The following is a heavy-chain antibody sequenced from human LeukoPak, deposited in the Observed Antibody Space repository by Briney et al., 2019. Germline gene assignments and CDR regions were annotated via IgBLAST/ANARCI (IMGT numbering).Heavy chain of an antibody. Sequence: SETLSLTRAVYGGSFSGYYWSWIRQPPGKGLEWIGEINHSGSTNYNPSLKSRVTISVDTSKNQFSLKLSSVTAADTAVYYCARGGRSNPLGYWGQGTLVTVSS. CDR3: ARGGRSNPLGY. J-gene: IGHJ4*02. D-gene: IGHD7-27*01. CDR1: GGSFSGYY. V-gene: IGHV4-34*01. CDR2: INHSGST.